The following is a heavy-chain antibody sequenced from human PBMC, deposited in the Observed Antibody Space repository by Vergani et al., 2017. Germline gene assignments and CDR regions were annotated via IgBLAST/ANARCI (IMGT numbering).Heavy chain of an antibody. CDR3: ARGGYGGNTGEYVQH. V-gene: IGHV3-74*01. Sequence: EVQLVESGGGLVQPGGSLRLSCAASGFTFSIYWMYWVRQAPGKGLVWVSRINSDGGSTSYADSVKGRFTISRDNAKNTLYLQMNSLRAEDTAVYYCARGGYGGNTGEYVQHWGQGTLVTVAS. CDR1: GFTFSIYW. D-gene: IGHD4-23*01. CDR2: INSDGGST. J-gene: IGHJ1*01.